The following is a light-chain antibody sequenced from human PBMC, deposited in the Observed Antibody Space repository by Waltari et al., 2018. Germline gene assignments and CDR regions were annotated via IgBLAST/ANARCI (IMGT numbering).Light chain of an antibody. CDR2: AAS. Sequence: EVVMTQSPATLSVFPGERATLSCRASQSVSINLAWYQQKPGQAPRLLIYAASTRATGIPARFSGSGSGTEFTLTISSLQSEDFANYYCQQYNDWHLITFGEGTRLEIK. J-gene: IGKJ5*01. CDR3: QQYNDWHLIT. CDR1: QSVSIN. V-gene: IGKV3-15*01.